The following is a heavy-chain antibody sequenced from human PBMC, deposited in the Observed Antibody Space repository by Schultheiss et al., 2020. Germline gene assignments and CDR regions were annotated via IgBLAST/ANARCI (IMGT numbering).Heavy chain of an antibody. CDR1: GFTFSNAW. CDR3: ARDQTPYPYYFGMDV. J-gene: IGHJ6*02. Sequence: GGSLRLSCAASGFTFSNAWMSWVRQAPGKGLEWVSVISGSATSTYYADSVKGRFTISRDNAKNTLYLQMNSLRTEDTAVYYCARDQTPYPYYFGMDVWGQGTTVTVSS. V-gene: IGHV3-23*01. CDR2: ISGSATST.